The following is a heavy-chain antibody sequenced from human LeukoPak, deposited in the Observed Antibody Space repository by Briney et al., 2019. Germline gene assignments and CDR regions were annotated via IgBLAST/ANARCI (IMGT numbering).Heavy chain of an antibody. CDR1: GFTFDDYA. D-gene: IGHD2-15*01. Sequence: GGSLRLSCAASGFTFDDYAMHWVRQAPGKGLEWVSGISWNSGSIGYADSVKGRFTISRDNAKNSLYLQMNSLRAEDTAVYYCASGLVVVAATTPFDYWGQGTLVTVSS. CDR3: ASGLVVVAATTPFDY. V-gene: IGHV3-9*01. CDR2: ISWNSGSI. J-gene: IGHJ4*02.